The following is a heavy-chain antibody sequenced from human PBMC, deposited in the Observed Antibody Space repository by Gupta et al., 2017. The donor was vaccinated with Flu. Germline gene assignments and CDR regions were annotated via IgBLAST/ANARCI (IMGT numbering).Heavy chain of an antibody. CDR2: IKSKSGGETI. J-gene: IGHJ4*02. Sequence: GKGLEWFGRIKSKSGGETIDYAAPVKGRFTISKDASMGTLYMRMYSLKTEDTAVYYCTTPRYCTSTSCGSIDYWGQGTLVTVSS. V-gene: IGHV3-15*01. D-gene: IGHD2-2*01. CDR3: TTPRYCTSTSCGSIDY.